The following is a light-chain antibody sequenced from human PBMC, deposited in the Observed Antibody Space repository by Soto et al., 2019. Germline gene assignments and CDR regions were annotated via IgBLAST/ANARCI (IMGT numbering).Light chain of an antibody. V-gene: IGKV1-5*01. CDR2: DAS. Sequence: DIQMTQSPSTLSASVGDRVTITCRSSQSISFWLAWYQQKPGQAPKLLIYDASTLCSGVPSRFSGSRSGTEFTLTISSLQPDDFGSYYCQQYNSFAPYSFGQGTKLEI. J-gene: IGKJ2*03. CDR1: QSISFW. CDR3: QQYNSFAPYS.